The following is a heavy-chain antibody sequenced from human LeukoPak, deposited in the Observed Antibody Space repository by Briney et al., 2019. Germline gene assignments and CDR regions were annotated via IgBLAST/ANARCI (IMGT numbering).Heavy chain of an antibody. V-gene: IGHV4-34*01. CDR2: INHSGST. CDR3: ARGAARPPPYFDS. D-gene: IGHD6-6*01. Sequence: PSETLSLTCAVYGGSFSGYYWSWIRQPPGKGLEWIGEINHSGSTNYNPSLKSRVTISVDTSKNQFSLKLSSVTAADTAVYYCARGAARPPPYFDSWGQGTLVTVSS. J-gene: IGHJ4*02. CDR1: GGSFSGYY.